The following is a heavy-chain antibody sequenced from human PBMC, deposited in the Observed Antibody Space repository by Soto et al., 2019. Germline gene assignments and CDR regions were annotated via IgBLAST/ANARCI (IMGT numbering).Heavy chain of an antibody. CDR1: GFTFSSYS. CDR2: ISSSSIYI. CDR3: ASCARSGYYPAY. J-gene: IGHJ4*01. D-gene: IGHD3-3*01. Sequence: PGGCLRLSCAVSGFTFSSYSIILVRQARNKGVVWVSSISSSSIYIYYADSVKGCFTISRDTAKNSLYLQVNSLRADDTAVYYSASCARSGYYPAYWGPRTLVAVSP. V-gene: IGHV3-21*01.